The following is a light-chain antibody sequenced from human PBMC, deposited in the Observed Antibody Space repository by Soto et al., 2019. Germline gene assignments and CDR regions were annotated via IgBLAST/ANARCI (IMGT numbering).Light chain of an antibody. J-gene: IGKJ1*01. V-gene: IGKV3-20*01. CDR3: QQYGSSPGT. CDR2: GAS. Sequence: EIVLTQSPGTLSLSPGERATLSCRASQSVSSSYLAWYQQKPGQAPRLLINGASSRATGIPDRFSGSGSGTDFTLTISRLEPEDFAVYYCQQYGSSPGTFGQGNKVEIK. CDR1: QSVSSSY.